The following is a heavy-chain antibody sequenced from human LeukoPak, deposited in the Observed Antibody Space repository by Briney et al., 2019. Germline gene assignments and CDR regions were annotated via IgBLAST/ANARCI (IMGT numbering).Heavy chain of an antibody. CDR1: GGSISSSSYY. CDR3: ARRGYCSSTSCYNGYYFDC. Sequence: PSETLSLTCTVSGGSISSSSYYWGWIRQPPGKGLEWIGSIYYSGSTSYTPSLKSRVTISVDTSKNQFSLKLNSVTAADTAVYYCARRGYCSSTSCYNGYYFDCWGQGTLVTVSS. J-gene: IGHJ4*02. CDR2: IYYSGST. D-gene: IGHD2-2*02. V-gene: IGHV4-39*01.